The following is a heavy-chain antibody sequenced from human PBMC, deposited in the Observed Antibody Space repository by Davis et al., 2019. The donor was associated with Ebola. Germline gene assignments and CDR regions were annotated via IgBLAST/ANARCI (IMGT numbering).Heavy chain of an antibody. D-gene: IGHD2-2*01. CDR3: VGGYCSSTTCYRTIY. J-gene: IGHJ4*02. V-gene: IGHV3-53*01. Sequence: PGGSLRLSCAASGFTVSSNYMSCVRQAPGKGLEWVSVIYSGGSTYYSDSVKGRFTISRDNSKNTLYLQMNSLRAEDTAVYYCVGGYCSSTTCYRTIYWGQGTLVTVSS. CDR2: IYSGGST. CDR1: GFTVSSNY.